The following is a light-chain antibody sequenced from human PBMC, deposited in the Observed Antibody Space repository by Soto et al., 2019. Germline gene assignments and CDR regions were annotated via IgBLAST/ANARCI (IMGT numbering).Light chain of an antibody. Sequence: DIQMTQSPSSLSASVGDRVTITCQASQDISNYLKWYQQKPGKAPKLLIYDASNLETGGPSRFSGSGSGTDFTFTISSLQPEDSATYYCQQYDNLPLTFGGGTKVEIK. J-gene: IGKJ4*01. CDR2: DAS. CDR3: QQYDNLPLT. CDR1: QDISNY. V-gene: IGKV1-33*01.